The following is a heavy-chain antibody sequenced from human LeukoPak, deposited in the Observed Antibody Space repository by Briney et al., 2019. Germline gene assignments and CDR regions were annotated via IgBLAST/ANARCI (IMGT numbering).Heavy chain of an antibody. CDR2: IGRQGDSDAT. V-gene: IGHV3-73*01. J-gene: IGHJ4*02. Sequence: GGSLRLSCAASGLTFSGSGIHWVRQASGKGLEWFGRIGRQGDSDATRYAASLKGKFTISRVDSRNTAYLQMNSLKTEDTAVYYCAGDYNFLTGLNYWGQGTLVTVSS. CDR3: AGDYNFLTGLNY. CDR1: GLTFSGSG. D-gene: IGHD3-9*01.